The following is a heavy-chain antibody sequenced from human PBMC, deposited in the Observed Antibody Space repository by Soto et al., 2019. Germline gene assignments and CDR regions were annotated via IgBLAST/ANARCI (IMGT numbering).Heavy chain of an antibody. CDR2: IYPGDSDI. J-gene: IGHJ4*02. CDR1: GYKFSSNG. Sequence: EVQLVQSDAEVKKPGESLKISCKGSGYKFSSNGIGWVRQKPGKGLEWVGLIYPGDSDIRYSPSFEGQVTISADNSISTAYLYWSSLKASDSAMYYCARSQALDYWGQGTLVSVSS. CDR3: ARSQALDY. V-gene: IGHV5-51*01. D-gene: IGHD6-6*01.